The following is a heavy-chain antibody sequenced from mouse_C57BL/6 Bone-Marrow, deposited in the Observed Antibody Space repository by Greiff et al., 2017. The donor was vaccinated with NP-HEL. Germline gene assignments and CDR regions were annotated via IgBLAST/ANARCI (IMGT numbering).Heavy chain of an antibody. V-gene: IGHV1-22*01. CDR3: ARDYYGNPYAMDY. J-gene: IGHJ4*01. D-gene: IGHD2-1*01. CDR1: GYTFTDYN. Sequence: VQLQQSGPELVKPGASVKMSCKASGYTFTDYNMHWVKQSHGKSLEWIGYINPNNGGTSYNQKFKGKATLTVNKSSSTAYMELRSLTSEDSAVYYCARDYYGNPYAMDYWGQGTSVTVSS. CDR2: INPNNGGT.